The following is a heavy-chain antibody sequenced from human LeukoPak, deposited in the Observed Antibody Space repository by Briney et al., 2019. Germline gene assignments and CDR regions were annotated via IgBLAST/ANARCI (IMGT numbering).Heavy chain of an antibody. CDR3: VREHSSSSGRAFDI. CDR2: IRYDGSDK. Sequence: PGGSLRLSCAASGFSFNSINMHWVRQAPGKGLEWVAFIRYDGSDKYFADSVKGLFTISRDNAKNMLYLQMNSLRAEDTAVYYCVREHSSSSGRAFDIWGQGTMVTVS. CDR1: GFSFNSIN. J-gene: IGHJ3*02. D-gene: IGHD6-6*01. V-gene: IGHV3-30*02.